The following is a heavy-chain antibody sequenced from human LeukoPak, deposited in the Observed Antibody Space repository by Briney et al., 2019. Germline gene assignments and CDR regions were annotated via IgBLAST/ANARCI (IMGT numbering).Heavy chain of an antibody. J-gene: IGHJ4*02. CDR2: LYIGGST. CDR3: ARGSRAVGWAGEFDY. D-gene: IGHD3-10*01. CDR1: GFTVSSNH. Sequence: GGSLRLSCAASGFTVSSNHMSWVRQAPGKGLEWVSLLYIGGSTYYADSVKGRFTISRDSSKNTLYLQMNSLRAEDTAVYYCARGSRAVGWAGEFDYWGQGTLVTVSS. V-gene: IGHV3-53*01.